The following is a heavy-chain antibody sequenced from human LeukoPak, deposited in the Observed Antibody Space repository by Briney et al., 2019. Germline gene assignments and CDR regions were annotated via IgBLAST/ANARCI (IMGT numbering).Heavy chain of an antibody. Sequence: SGGSLRLSCAVSGFTLSSYAMNWVRQAPGKGLEWVSAISGSGGSTYYADSVKGRFTMSRDNSKNTLYLQMNSLRAEDTAVYYCAKVLVGTTCFEYWGQGTLVTVSS. CDR2: ISGSGGST. D-gene: IGHD1-7*01. CDR1: GFTLSSYA. CDR3: AKVLVGTTCFEY. J-gene: IGHJ4*02. V-gene: IGHV3-23*01.